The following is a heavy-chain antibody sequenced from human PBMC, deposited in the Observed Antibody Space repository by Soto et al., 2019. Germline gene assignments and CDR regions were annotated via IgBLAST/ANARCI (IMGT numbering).Heavy chain of an antibody. J-gene: IGHJ6*02. V-gene: IGHV1-69*01. CDR2: IIPIFGTA. CDR1: GGTFSSYA. CDR3: ARDELGYYYDSSGLYGMDV. D-gene: IGHD3-22*01. Sequence: QVQLVQSGAEVKKPGSSVKVSYKASGGTFSSYAISWVRQAPGQGLEWMGGIIPIFGTANYAQKFQGRVTITADESTSTAYMELSSLRSEDTAAYYCARDELGYYYDSSGLYGMDVWGQGTTVTVSS.